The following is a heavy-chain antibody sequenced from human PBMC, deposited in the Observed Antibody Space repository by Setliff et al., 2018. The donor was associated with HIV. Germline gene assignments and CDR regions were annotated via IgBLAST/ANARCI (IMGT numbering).Heavy chain of an antibody. CDR3: ARDQGMAAIDPIPEAFDI. D-gene: IGHD6-19*01. J-gene: IGHJ3*02. CDR1: GGSISSSGYY. V-gene: IGHV4-39*07. CDR2: IYYRGST. Sequence: KTSETLSLTCTVSGGSISSSGYYWGWIRQPPGKGLEWIGSIYYRGSTYYNPSLKSRVTISVDTSKNQISLKLSSVTAADTAEYNCARDQGMAAIDPIPEAFDIWGQGTMVTVSS.